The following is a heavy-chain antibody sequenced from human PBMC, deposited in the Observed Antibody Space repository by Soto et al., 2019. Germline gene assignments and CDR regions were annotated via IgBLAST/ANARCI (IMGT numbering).Heavy chain of an antibody. Sequence: SETLSLTCTVSGDSISSGGYYWSWIRQHPGKGLEWIGYIFYSASTYYNPSLKSRLTISVDTSKNQFSLKLSSVTAADTAVYYCAREREEYCSGGTRPKYYYYAMDVWGQGTTVTVSS. J-gene: IGHJ6*02. CDR2: IFYSAST. CDR3: AREREEYCSGGTRPKYYYYAMDV. CDR1: GDSISSGGYY. V-gene: IGHV4-31*03. D-gene: IGHD2-15*01.